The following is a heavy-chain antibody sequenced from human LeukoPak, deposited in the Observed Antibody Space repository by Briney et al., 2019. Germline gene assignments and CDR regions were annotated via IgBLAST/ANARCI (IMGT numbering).Heavy chain of an antibody. D-gene: IGHD6-6*01. V-gene: IGHV3-53*01. CDR1: GFTVSSNY. CDR3: ARDWYSSSAGLDP. J-gene: IGHJ5*02. CDR2: IYSGGST. Sequence: GGSLRLSCAASGFTVSSNYMSWVRQAPGKGLEWVSVIYSGGSTYYADSVKGRFTISRGNSKNTLYLQMNSLRAEDTAVYYCARDWYSSSAGLDPWGQGTLVTVSS.